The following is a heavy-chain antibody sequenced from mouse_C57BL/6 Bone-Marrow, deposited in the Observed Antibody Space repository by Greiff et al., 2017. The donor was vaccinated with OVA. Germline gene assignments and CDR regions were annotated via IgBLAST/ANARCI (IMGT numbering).Heavy chain of an antibody. J-gene: IGHJ3*01. Sequence: QVQLQQSGAELARPGASVKLSCKASGYTFTSYGISWVKQRTGQGLEWIGEIYPRSGNTYYNEKFKGKATLTADKSSSTAYMELRSLTSEDSAVYFCARRLTTVSSRGSWFAYWGQGTLVTVSA. CDR1: GYTFTSYG. D-gene: IGHD1-1*01. V-gene: IGHV1-81*01. CDR2: IYPRSGNT. CDR3: ARRLTTVSSRGSWFAY.